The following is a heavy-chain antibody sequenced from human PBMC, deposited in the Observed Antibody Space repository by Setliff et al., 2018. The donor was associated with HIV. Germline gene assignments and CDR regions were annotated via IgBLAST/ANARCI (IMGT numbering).Heavy chain of an antibody. CDR3: ARVNRLVEMATTGHFDY. Sequence: SVKVSCKASGGTFSSYAISWVRQAPGQGLEWMGGIIPILGIANYAQKFQGRVTITADKSTSTAYMELSSLRSEETAVYYCARVNRLVEMATTGHFDYWGQGTLVTV. CDR2: IIPILGIA. J-gene: IGHJ4*02. D-gene: IGHD5-12*01. V-gene: IGHV1-69*10. CDR1: GGTFSSYA.